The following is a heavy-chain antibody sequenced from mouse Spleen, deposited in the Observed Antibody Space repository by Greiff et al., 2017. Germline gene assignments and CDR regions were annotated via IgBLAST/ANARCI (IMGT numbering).Heavy chain of an antibody. CDR1: GYSITSGYD. CDR3: ARSLGDY. Sequence: EVQLQESGPGMVKPSQSLSLTCTVTGYSITSGYDWHWIRHFPGNKLEWMGYISYSGSTKYNPSLKSRISITHDTSKNHFFLKLKSVTTEETATYYCARSLGDYWGQGTSVTVSS. V-gene: IGHV3-1*01. J-gene: IGHJ4*01. CDR2: ISYSGST.